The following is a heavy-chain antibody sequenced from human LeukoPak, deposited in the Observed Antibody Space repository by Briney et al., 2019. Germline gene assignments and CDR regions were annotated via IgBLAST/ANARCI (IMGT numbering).Heavy chain of an antibody. J-gene: IGHJ4*02. CDR2: IRYDGSNK. Sequence: GGSLRLSCAASGFTFSSYGMHWVRQAPGKGLEWVAFIRYDGSNKYYADSVKGRFTISRDNSKNTLYLQMNSLRAEDTAVYYCAKDLDVEMATMGIDYWGQGTLVTVSS. CDR1: GFTFSSYG. CDR3: AKDLDVEMATMGIDY. D-gene: IGHD5-24*01. V-gene: IGHV3-30*02.